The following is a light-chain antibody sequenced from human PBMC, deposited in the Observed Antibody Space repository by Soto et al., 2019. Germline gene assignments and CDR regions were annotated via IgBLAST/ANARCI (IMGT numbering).Light chain of an antibody. CDR2: DVS. Sequence: QSALTQPASVSGSPGQSITISCTGTSSDVGTYNYVSWYQHRPGQAPKLMIYDVSYRPSGVSNRFSGSKSANTASLTISGLQAEDEADYYCSSYTTSNTQVFGGGTKVTVL. CDR3: SSYTTSNTQV. V-gene: IGLV2-14*01. CDR1: SSDVGTYNY. J-gene: IGLJ3*02.